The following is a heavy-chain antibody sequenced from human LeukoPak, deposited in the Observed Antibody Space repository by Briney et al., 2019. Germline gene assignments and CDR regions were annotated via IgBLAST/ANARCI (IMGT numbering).Heavy chain of an antibody. J-gene: IGHJ4*02. CDR3: ATPYGDDTWDY. Sequence: GASVKVSCKASGGTFSSYAISWVRQAPGQGLEWMGGIIPIFGTANYAQKFQGRVTITADESTSTAYMELSSLRSEDTAVYYCATPYGDDTWDYWGQGTLVTVSS. CDR1: GGTFSSYA. V-gene: IGHV1-69*01. D-gene: IGHD4-17*01. CDR2: IIPIFGTA.